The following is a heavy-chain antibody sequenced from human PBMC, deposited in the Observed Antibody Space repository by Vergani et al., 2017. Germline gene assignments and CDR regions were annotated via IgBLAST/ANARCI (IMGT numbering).Heavy chain of an antibody. D-gene: IGHD2-2*01. CDR3: ARVLCCATISCYFSGAFDY. V-gene: IGHV3-33*01. CDR1: GFSFSSFG. J-gene: IGHJ4*02. CDR2: IHYDGSHE. Sequence: QVQLVESGGGVVQPGRSLRLSCAASGFSFSSFGFHWVRQAPGKGLEWVAFIHYDGSHEYYIDSVKGRFTISRDNSKNTLILQMNGLRAEDTAVYYCARVLCCATISCYFSGAFDYWGLGTLVSVSS.